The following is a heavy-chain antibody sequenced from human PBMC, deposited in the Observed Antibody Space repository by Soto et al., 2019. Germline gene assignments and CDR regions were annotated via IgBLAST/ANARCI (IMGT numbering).Heavy chain of an antibody. CDR3: GRGAQGFDY. Sequence: PGGSLRLSCAASGFTFSSYDIHWVRQTTGKGLEWVSGIGTAGDTYYAGSVKGRFTISRENAKNSVYLQMSSLRAGDTAVYYCGRGAQGFDYWGQRALVTVSS. CDR1: GFTFSSYD. V-gene: IGHV3-13*01. J-gene: IGHJ4*02. CDR2: IGTAGDT.